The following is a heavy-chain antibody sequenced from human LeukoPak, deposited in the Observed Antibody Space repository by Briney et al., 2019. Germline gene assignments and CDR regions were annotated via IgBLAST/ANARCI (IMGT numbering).Heavy chain of an antibody. CDR3: ASLGLVGATKGDY. Sequence: PSETLSLTCTVSGGSISSGGYYWRWIRQPPGKGLEWIGYIYHSGSTYYNPSLKSRVTISVDRSKNQFSLKLSSVTAADTAVYYCASLGLVGATKGDYWGQGTLVTVSS. CDR2: IYHSGST. CDR1: GGSISSGGYY. D-gene: IGHD1-26*01. V-gene: IGHV4-30-2*01. J-gene: IGHJ4*02.